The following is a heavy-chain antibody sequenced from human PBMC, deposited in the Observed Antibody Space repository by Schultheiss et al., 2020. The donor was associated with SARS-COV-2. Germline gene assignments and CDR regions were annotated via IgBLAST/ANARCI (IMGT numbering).Heavy chain of an antibody. CDR3: SRNFDYGDNDAFDI. CDR1: GFTFSSYW. J-gene: IGHJ3*02. V-gene: IGHV3-7*01. Sequence: GESLKISCAASGFTFSSYWMSWVRQAPGKGLEWVANIKQDGSEKYYVDSVKGRFIISRDNSRNTLYLQTNSLRAEDTAVYYCSRNFDYGDNDAFDIWGQGTMVTVSS. CDR2: IKQDGSEK. D-gene: IGHD4-17*01.